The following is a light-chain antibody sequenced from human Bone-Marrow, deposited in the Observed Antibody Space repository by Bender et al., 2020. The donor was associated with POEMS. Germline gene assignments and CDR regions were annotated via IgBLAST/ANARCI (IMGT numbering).Light chain of an antibody. CDR3: KSYIRTGGYV. V-gene: IGLV2-11*01. Sequence: QSALTQPRSVSGSPGQSVTISCTGTSSDVGGYPYVSWYQHHPGKAPRLIISGVSERPSGVPSRFSGSKSGNTASLTISGLQAEDEADYYCKSYIRTGGYVFGTGTKVTVL. CDR1: SSDVGGYPY. CDR2: GVS. J-gene: IGLJ1*01.